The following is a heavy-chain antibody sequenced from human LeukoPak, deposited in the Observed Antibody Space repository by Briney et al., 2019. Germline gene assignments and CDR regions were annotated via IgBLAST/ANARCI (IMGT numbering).Heavy chain of an antibody. CDR2: INHSGST. Sequence: SETLSLTCAVYGGSFSGYYWSWIRQPPGKGLEWIGEINHSGSTNYNPSLKSRVTISVDTSKNQFSLKLSSVTAADTAVYYCVRVLRYFDWLLYLGGMDVWGQGTTVTVSS. CDR1: GGSFSGYY. J-gene: IGHJ6*02. D-gene: IGHD3-9*01. CDR3: VRVLRYFDWLLYLGGMDV. V-gene: IGHV4-34*01.